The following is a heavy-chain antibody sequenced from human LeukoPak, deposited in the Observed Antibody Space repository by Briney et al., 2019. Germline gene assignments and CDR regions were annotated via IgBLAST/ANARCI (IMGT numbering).Heavy chain of an antibody. CDR1: GGAISSGSYY. CDR3: ARSLYYYYYMDV. Sequence: QVQLQESGPGLVKPSQTLSLTCTVSGGAISSGSYYWSWIRQPAGKGLEWIGRIYTSGSTNYNPSLKSRVTISVDTSKNQFSLKLSSATAADTAVYYCARSLYYYYYMDVWGKGTTVTVSS. V-gene: IGHV4-61*02. CDR2: IYTSGST. J-gene: IGHJ6*03.